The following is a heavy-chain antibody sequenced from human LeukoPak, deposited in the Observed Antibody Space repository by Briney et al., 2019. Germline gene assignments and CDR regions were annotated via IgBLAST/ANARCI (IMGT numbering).Heavy chain of an antibody. CDR3: AKTAGNIWGVIIDY. V-gene: IGHV3-23*01. CDR1: GFTVSSNY. D-gene: IGHD3-10*01. Sequence: PGGSLRLSCAASGFTVSSNYMSWVRQAPGKGLEWVSAISGSGGSTYYADSVKGRFTISRDNSKNTLYLQMNSLRAEDTAVYYCAKTAGNIWGVIIDYWGQGTLVTVSS. CDR2: ISGSGGST. J-gene: IGHJ4*02.